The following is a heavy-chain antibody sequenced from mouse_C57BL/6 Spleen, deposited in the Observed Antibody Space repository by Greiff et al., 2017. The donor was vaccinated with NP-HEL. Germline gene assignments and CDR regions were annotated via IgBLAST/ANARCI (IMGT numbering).Heavy chain of an antibody. J-gene: IGHJ1*03. V-gene: IGHV3-6*01. CDR1: GYSITSGYY. CDR3: ARVPYYDGSSYGYFDV. Sequence: EVKLQESGPGLVKPSQSLSLTCSVTGYSITSGYYWNWIRQFPGNKLEWMGYISYDGSNNYNPSLKDRISITRDTSKNQFFLKLNSVTTEDTATYCGARVPYYDGSSYGYFDVWGTGTSVTVSS. D-gene: IGHD1-1*01. CDR2: ISYDGSN.